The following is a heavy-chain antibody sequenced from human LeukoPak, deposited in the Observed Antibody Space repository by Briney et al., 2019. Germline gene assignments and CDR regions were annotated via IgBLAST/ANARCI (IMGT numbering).Heavy chain of an antibody. CDR1: GGSISSSSYY. CDR2: VYYSGST. J-gene: IGHJ5*02. D-gene: IGHD1-26*01. V-gene: IGHV4-39*07. Sequence: SETMSLTCTVSGGSISSSSYYWGWIRQPPEKGLEWIGSVYYSGSTYHSPSLKSRVTISVDTSRNQFSLKLSSVTAADTAVYYCARDRATTSGWFDPWGQGTLVTVSS. CDR3: ARDRATTSGWFDP.